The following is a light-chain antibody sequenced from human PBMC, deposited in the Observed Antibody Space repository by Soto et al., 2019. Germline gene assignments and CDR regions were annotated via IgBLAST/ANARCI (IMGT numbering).Light chain of an antibody. V-gene: IGKV1-39*01. CDR1: QSISSY. CDR2: AAS. CDR3: QQRYRTPPT. J-gene: IGKJ1*01. Sequence: IEEPRSLSYLTSPWGSKVPNNCRASQSISSYLNWYQQKPGKAPKLLIYAASSLQSGVPSRFSGSGSVTDFTLSISSLQPEHFATYSCQQRYRTPPTFGQGTKVDI.